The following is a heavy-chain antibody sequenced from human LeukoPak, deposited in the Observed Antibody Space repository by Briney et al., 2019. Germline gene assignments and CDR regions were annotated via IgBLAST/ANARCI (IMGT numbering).Heavy chain of an antibody. D-gene: IGHD6-19*01. J-gene: IGHJ3*02. V-gene: IGHV3-48*03. CDR1: GFTFSRYE. CDR2: ISSAASTM. Sequence: QPGGSMRLSCAASGFTFSRYEMKWVRQAPGKGLEWVSYISSAASTMYYADSVRGRFTISRDNAKNSLYLQMNSLRAEDTAVYFCSRAHSGYIRAWDDAFDIWGQGTMVTVSS. CDR3: SRAHSGYIRAWDDAFDI.